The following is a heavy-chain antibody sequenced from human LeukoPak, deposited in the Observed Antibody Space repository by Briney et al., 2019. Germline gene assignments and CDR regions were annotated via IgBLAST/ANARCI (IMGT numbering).Heavy chain of an antibody. Sequence: PSETLSLTCTVSGGSISGYYWGWLRQPPGKGREWIGNIYYSGSTDYNPSLKSRVTIAVDTSKNQFSLKLSSVTAADTAVYYCARQTYSSYKWFDPWGQGTLVTVSS. CDR1: GGSISGYY. D-gene: IGHD6-6*01. CDR2: IYYSGST. V-gene: IGHV4-39*01. CDR3: ARQTYSSYKWFDP. J-gene: IGHJ5*02.